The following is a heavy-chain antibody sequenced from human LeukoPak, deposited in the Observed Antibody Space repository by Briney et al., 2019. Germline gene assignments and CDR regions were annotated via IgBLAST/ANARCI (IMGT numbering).Heavy chain of an antibody. J-gene: IGHJ4*02. V-gene: IGHV3-48*02. CDR2: IFTTSSSI. CDR3: ARDAWPYSSSWSDY. D-gene: IGHD6-13*01. Sequence: GGSLRLSCAASGFTFSNYNMNWVRQAPGKGLEWVSFIFTTSSSIYYTDSVKGRFTISRDNAKNSLFLQMVSLRDEDTAVYYCARDAWPYSSSWSDYWGQGILVTVSS. CDR1: GFTFSNYN.